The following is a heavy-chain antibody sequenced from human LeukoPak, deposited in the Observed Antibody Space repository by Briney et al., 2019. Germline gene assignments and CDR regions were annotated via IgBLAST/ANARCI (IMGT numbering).Heavy chain of an antibody. CDR2: IYYSGST. CDR3: ARVDSTNWYEYRGYFDY. D-gene: IGHD6-13*01. V-gene: IGHV4-61*01. J-gene: IGHJ4*02. Sequence: SETLSLTCTVSGYSISSGYYWGWIRQPPGKGLEWIGYIYYSGSTNYNPSLKSRVTISVDTSKNQFSLKLSSVTAADTAVYYCARVDSTNWYEYRGYFDYWGQGTLVTVSS. CDR1: GYSISSGYY.